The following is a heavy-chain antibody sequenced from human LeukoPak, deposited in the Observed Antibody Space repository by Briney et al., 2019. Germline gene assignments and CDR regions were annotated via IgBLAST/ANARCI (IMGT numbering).Heavy chain of an antibody. Sequence: GGSLRLSCAASGFTFSSYSMNWVRQAPGKGLEWVSSISSSSSYIYYADSVKGRYTIPRDNAKNSLYLQMNSLRAEDTAVYYCAKDMRWGAVAGTLDYWGQGTLVTVSS. D-gene: IGHD6-19*01. V-gene: IGHV3-21*04. J-gene: IGHJ4*02. CDR2: ISSSSSYI. CDR3: AKDMRWGAVAGTLDY. CDR1: GFTFSSYS.